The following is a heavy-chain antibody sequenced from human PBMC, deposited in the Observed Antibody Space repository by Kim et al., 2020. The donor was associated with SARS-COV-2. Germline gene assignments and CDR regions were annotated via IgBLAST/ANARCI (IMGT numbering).Heavy chain of an antibody. CDR2: IYSGGST. CDR3: ARDQGRRHYYYDSITTPDAFDI. CDR1: GFTVSSNY. Sequence: GGSLRLSCAASGFTVSSNYMSWVRQAPGKGLEWVSVIYSGGSTYYADSVKGRFTISRDNSKNTLYLQMNSLRAEDTAVYYCARDQGRRHYYYDSITTPDAFDIWGQGTMVTVSS. D-gene: IGHD3-22*01. V-gene: IGHV3-53*01. J-gene: IGHJ3*02.